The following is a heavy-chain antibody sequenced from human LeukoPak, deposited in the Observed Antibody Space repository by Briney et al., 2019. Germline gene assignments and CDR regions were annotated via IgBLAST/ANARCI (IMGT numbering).Heavy chain of an antibody. CDR3: ARDYIAAIGFDY. Sequence: GGSLRLSCAASGFTFSSYAMSWVRQAPGKGLKWVSAISASGDATYYADSVKGRFTISRDNSKNTLYLQMNSLRAEDTAVYYCARDYIAAIGFDYWGQGTLVTVSS. V-gene: IGHV3-23*01. CDR2: ISASGDAT. D-gene: IGHD6-13*01. CDR1: GFTFSSYA. J-gene: IGHJ4*02.